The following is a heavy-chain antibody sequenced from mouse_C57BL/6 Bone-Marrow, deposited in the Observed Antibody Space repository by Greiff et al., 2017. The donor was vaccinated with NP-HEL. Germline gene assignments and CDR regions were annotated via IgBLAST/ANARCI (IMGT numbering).Heavy chain of an antibody. D-gene: IGHD2-3*01. V-gene: IGHV1-82*01. J-gene: IGHJ2*01. CDR2: IYPGDGDT. Sequence: QVQLQQSGPELVKPGASVKISCKASGYAFSSSWMNWVKQRPGKGLEWIGRIYPGDGDTNYNGKFKGKATLTADKSSSTAYMQLSSLTSEDSAVYFCAEGDDGPTWGYWGQGTTLTVSS. CDR3: AEGDDGPTWGY. CDR1: GYAFSSSW.